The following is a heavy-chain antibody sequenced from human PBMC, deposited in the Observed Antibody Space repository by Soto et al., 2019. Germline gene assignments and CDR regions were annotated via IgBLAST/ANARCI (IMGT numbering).Heavy chain of an antibody. Sequence: SVKVSCKASGGTFSSYAISWVRQAPGQELEWMGGIIPIFGTANYAQKFQGRVTITADKSTSTAYMELSSLRSEDTAVYYCARGGYYDSSGDYYYYGMDVWGQGTTVTVSS. V-gene: IGHV1-69*06. D-gene: IGHD3-22*01. CDR1: GGTFSSYA. CDR3: ARGGYYDSSGDYYYYGMDV. J-gene: IGHJ6*02. CDR2: IIPIFGTA.